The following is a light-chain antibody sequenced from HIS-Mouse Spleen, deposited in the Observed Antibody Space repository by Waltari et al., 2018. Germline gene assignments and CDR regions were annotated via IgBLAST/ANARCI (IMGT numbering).Light chain of an antibody. CDR1: SSDVGGYNY. CDR3: CSYAGSYTGV. CDR2: DVS. J-gene: IGLJ1*01. V-gene: IGLV2-11*01. Sequence: QSALTQPRSVSGSPGQSVTISCTGTSSDVGGYNYVSWYQPHPGKAPKLMIYDVSKRPSGVPDRFSGSKSGNTASLTISGLQAEDEADYYCCSYAGSYTGVFGTGTKVTVL.